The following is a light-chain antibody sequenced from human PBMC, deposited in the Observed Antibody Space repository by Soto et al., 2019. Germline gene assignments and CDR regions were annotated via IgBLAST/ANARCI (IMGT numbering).Light chain of an antibody. Sequence: QPVLTQPPSASATPGQRVTISCCGSSSNIGSRTVNWSQQLPGSAPKLLVYNDNQRPSGVPDRFSGSKSGTSASLAISGLQSEDEADYYCAAWDDSLHVIFGGGSKLTVL. CDR2: NDN. J-gene: IGLJ2*01. CDR1: SSNIGSRT. V-gene: IGLV1-44*01. CDR3: AAWDDSLHVI.